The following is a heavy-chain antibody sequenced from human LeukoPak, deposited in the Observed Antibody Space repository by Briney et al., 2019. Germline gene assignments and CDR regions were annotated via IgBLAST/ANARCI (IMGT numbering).Heavy chain of an antibody. CDR3: ARGGDERIQLWRRYQRAYYFDY. D-gene: IGHD5-18*01. J-gene: IGHJ4*02. Sequence: PSETLSLTCTVSGGSISSSSYYWGWIRQPPGKGLEWIGSIYYSGSTYYNPSLKSRVTISVDTSKNQFSLKLSSVTAADTAVYYCARGGDERIQLWRRYQRAYYFDYWGQGTLVTVSS. CDR2: IYYSGST. CDR1: GGSISSSSYY. V-gene: IGHV4-39*01.